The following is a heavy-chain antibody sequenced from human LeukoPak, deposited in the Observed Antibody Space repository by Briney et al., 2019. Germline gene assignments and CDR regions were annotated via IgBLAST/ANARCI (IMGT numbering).Heavy chain of an antibody. CDR1: GFTFSSYG. CDR3: ARDNSGSYYDYYYGMDV. J-gene: IGHJ6*02. V-gene: IGHV3-30*03. CDR2: ISYDGSNK. D-gene: IGHD1-26*01. Sequence: GRSLRLSCAASGFTFSSYGIQWVRQAPGKGLEWVAVISYDGSNKYYADSVKGRFTISRDNSKNTLYLQMNSLRAEDTAVYYCARDNSGSYYDYYYGMDVWGQGTTVTVSS.